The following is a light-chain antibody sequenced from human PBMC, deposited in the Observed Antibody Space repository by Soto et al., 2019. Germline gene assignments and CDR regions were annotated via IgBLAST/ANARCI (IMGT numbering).Light chain of an antibody. CDR3: SSYTGSSTYV. V-gene: IGLV2-14*03. CDR2: DVS. Sequence: QSALTQPASVSGSPGQSITISCTGTSNDVGGYNYVSWYQQHPGKAPKLMIYDVSNRPSGVSNRFSGSKSANTASLTISGLQTEDESDYYCSSYTGSSTYVFGTVTKLTVL. J-gene: IGLJ1*01. CDR1: SNDVGGYNY.